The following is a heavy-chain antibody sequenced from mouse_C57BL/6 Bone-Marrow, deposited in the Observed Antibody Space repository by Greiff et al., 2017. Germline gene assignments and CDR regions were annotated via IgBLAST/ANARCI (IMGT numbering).Heavy chain of an antibody. CDR3: SKERLGLISLDY. CDR2: IWGDGST. J-gene: IGHJ2*01. D-gene: IGHD6-1*01. V-gene: IGHV2-3*01. CDR1: GFSLTSSG. Sequence: QVQLKESGPGLVAPSQSLSIPCTVSGFSLTSSGVSWVRQPPGKGLEWLGVIWGDGSTNYHSALISRLSISKDNSKSQVFLKMNSLQTDDTAKYYGSKERLGLISLDYWGQGTTLTVSS.